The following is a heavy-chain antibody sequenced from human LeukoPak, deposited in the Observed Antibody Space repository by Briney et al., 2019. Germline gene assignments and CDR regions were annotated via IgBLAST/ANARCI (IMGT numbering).Heavy chain of an antibody. J-gene: IGHJ4*02. Sequence: GGSLRLSCEVSGFTFSSYDMHWVRHTTGKGLEWVSGIGTTGDTHYPDSVKGRFTVSRDNSKNTLHLQMNSLRAEDTAVYYCARVPSLYTAMGVYYFDYWGQGTLVTGSS. V-gene: IGHV3-13*01. CDR1: GFTFSSYD. CDR3: ARVPSLYTAMGVYYFDY. CDR2: IGTTGDT. D-gene: IGHD5-18*01.